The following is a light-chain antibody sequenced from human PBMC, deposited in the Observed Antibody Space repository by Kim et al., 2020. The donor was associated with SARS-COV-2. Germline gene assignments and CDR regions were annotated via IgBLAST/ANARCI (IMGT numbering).Light chain of an antibody. CDR1: SSDVGAYNY. J-gene: IGLJ3*02. V-gene: IGLV2-14*03. CDR2: DVS. Sequence: QSISISCTGTSSDVGAYNYVSWYQQYPDKAPKLMIYDVSNRPSGVSNRFSGSKSGNTASLTISGLQAEDEADYYCSSYTGSSPLWVFGGGTQLTVL. CDR3: SSYTGSSPLWV.